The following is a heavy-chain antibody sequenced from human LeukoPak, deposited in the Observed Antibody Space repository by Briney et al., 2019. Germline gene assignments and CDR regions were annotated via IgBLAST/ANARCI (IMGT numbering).Heavy chain of an antibody. CDR2: ISAYNGNT. V-gene: IGHV1-18*01. J-gene: IGHJ3*02. Sequence: ASVKVSCKASGYTFTSYGISWVRQAPGQGLEWMGWISAYNGNTNYAQKLQGRVTMTTDTSTSTAHMELRSLRSDDTAVYYCARSHYGYYYDSSGYGPIDAFDIWGQGTMVTVSS. D-gene: IGHD3-22*01. CDR3: ARSHYGYYYDSSGYGPIDAFDI. CDR1: GYTFTSYG.